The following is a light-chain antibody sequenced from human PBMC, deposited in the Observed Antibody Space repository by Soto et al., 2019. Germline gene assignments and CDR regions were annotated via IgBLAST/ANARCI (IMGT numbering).Light chain of an antibody. CDR3: QQYGSSPPYT. J-gene: IGKJ2*01. Sequence: EVVLTQSPGTLSLSPGERATLSCRASQSVSNNYFAWYQQKPGQAPRLLIFGSSDRATGIPDRFSGSGSGPDVTLPISRLEPEDFAVYYCQQYGSSPPYTFGQGTKLEIK. V-gene: IGKV3-20*01. CDR1: QSVSNNY. CDR2: GSS.